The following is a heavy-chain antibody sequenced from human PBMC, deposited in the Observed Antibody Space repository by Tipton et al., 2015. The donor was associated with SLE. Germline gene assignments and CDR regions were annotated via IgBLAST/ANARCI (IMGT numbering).Heavy chain of an antibody. CDR3: ARVQDWGPYYFDY. CDR1: GGSISSGFYS. J-gene: IGHJ4*02. D-gene: IGHD7-27*01. V-gene: IGHV4-61*02. CDR2: IYTSGYT. Sequence: TLSLTCSVSGGSISSGFYSWIWIRQPAGKGPEWIGLIYTSGYTKYNPSLRSRVTISLDRSKNQFSLKLSSVTAADTAVYYCARVQDWGPYYFDYWGQGTLVSVSS.